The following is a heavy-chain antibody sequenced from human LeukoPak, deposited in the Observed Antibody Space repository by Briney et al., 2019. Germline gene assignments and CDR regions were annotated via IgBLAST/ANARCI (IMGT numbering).Heavy chain of an antibody. CDR3: ARNPSVRSDSFWFDP. V-gene: IGHV4-59*01. CDR2: IYYSGST. Sequence: KSSETLSLTCTVSGVSISSYYWSWVRQPPGKGLEWIGYIYYSGSTNYNPSLKSRVTISVDTSKNQFSLKLSSVTAADTAVYYCARNPSVRSDSFWFDPWGQGTLVTVSS. D-gene: IGHD3-16*02. CDR1: GVSISSYY. J-gene: IGHJ5*02.